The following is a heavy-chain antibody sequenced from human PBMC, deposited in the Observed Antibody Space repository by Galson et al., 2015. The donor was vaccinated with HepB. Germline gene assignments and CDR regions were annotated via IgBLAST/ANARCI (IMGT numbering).Heavy chain of an antibody. J-gene: IGHJ4*02. D-gene: IGHD1-26*01. CDR3: ARDPESGSYSHYADY. V-gene: IGHV3-33*01. Sequence: SLRLSCAASGFTFSSYGMHWVRQAPGKGLEWVAVIWYDGSNKYYADSVKGRFTISRDNSKNTLYLQMNSLRAEDTAVYYCARDPESGSYSHYADYWGQGTLVTVSS. CDR1: GFTFSSYG. CDR2: IWYDGSNK.